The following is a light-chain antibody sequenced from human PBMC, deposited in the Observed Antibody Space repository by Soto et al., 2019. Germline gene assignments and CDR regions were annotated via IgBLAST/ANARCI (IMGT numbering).Light chain of an antibody. Sequence: EIVLTQSPGTLSLSPGERATLSCRASQSVSSSYLAWYQQKPGQAPRLLIYGASSRATGIPDRFSGSGSGTDCTITNSRLEPEDLAVFYCQGYGSAPGCTFGAGTKVDIK. CDR2: GAS. V-gene: IGKV3-20*01. J-gene: IGKJ3*01. CDR1: QSVSSSY. CDR3: QGYGSAPGCT.